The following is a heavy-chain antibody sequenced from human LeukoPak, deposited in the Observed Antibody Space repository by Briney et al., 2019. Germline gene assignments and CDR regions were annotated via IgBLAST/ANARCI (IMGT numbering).Heavy chain of an antibody. CDR3: AGRSGPIEYYFDY. Sequence: SETLSLTCAVYGGSFSGYYWSWIRQPPGKGLEWIGEINHSGSTNYNPSLKSRVTISVDTSKNQFPLKLGSVTAADTAVYYCAGRSGPIEYYFDYWGQGTLVTVSS. V-gene: IGHV4-34*01. J-gene: IGHJ4*02. CDR1: GGSFSGYY. D-gene: IGHD3-10*01. CDR2: INHSGST.